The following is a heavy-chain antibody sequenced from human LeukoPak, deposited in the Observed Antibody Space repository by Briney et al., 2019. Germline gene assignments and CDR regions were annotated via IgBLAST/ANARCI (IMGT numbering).Heavy chain of an antibody. CDR3: SKDPNGDYVGAFDM. V-gene: IGHV3-23*01. D-gene: IGHD4-17*01. CDR1: GFTFSRHW. J-gene: IGHJ3*02. CDR2: ITGSGRGT. Sequence: GGSLRLSCTPSGFTFSRHWMYCVRQATGKGLEWVSSITGSGRGTYYAVSVKGRFSVARDNSQNTVFLHMNSLRADDTALYYCSKDPNGDYVGAFDMWGAGTMVSVSS.